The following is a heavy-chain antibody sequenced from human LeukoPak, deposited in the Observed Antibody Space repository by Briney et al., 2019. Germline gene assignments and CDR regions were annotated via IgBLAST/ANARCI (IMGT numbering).Heavy chain of an antibody. CDR1: GFTFSNYE. Sequence: GGSLRLSCAAPGFTFSNYEFNWVRQGPGKGLEWVSYISSSGRNIYYADTVKGRFTISRDNAKNSRYLQMNRLRAEDTTVYYCASDSYSPEYFQNWGQGTLVTVSS. CDR2: ISSSGRNI. CDR3: ASDSYSPEYFQN. V-gene: IGHV3-48*03. D-gene: IGHD2-15*01. J-gene: IGHJ1*01.